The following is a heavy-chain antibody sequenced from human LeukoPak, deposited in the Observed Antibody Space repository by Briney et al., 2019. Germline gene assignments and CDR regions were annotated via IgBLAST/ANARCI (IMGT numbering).Heavy chain of an antibody. V-gene: IGHV1-24*01. CDR1: GYTLTELS. CDR2: FYPEDGET. D-gene: IGHD3-22*01. J-gene: IGHJ4*02. Sequence: ASVKVSCKVSGYTLTELSMHWVRQAPGKGLEWMGGFYPEDGETIYAQKFQGRVTMTEDTSTDTAYMELSSLRSEDTAVYYCATQLHSSGYQPDFDYWGQGTLVTVSS. CDR3: ATQLHSSGYQPDFDY.